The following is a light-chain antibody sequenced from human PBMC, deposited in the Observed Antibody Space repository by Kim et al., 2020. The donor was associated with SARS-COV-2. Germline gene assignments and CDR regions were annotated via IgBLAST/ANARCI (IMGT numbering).Light chain of an antibody. J-gene: IGLJ2*01. Sequence: SSELTQDPAVSVALGQTVRITCQGDSLRRYYASWYQQKPGQAPVLVIYGKNNRPSGIPDRFTGSSSGNTASLTITGAQAEDEADYYCNSRDSSGNHHVVFGGGTQLTVL. CDR3: NSRDSSGNHHVV. CDR1: SLRRYY. CDR2: GKN. V-gene: IGLV3-19*01.